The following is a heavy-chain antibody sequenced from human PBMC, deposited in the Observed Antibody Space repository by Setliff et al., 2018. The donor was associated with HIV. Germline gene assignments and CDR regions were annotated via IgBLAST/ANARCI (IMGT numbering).Heavy chain of an antibody. D-gene: IGHD3-22*01. CDR1: GYSISSDYY. CDR2: IYHSGST. Sequence: SETLSLTCTVSGYSISSDYYWGWIRQPPGKGLEWIGNIYHSGSTYYNPSLKSRVTISVDTSKNQFSLKLSSVTAADTAVYYCAREMGYYDSSGYYSKPFDYWGQGTLVTVSS. V-gene: IGHV4-38-2*02. CDR3: AREMGYYDSSGYYSKPFDY. J-gene: IGHJ4*02.